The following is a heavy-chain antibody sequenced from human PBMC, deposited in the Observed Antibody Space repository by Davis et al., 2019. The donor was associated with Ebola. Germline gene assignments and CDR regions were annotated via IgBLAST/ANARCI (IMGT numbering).Heavy chain of an antibody. J-gene: IGHJ6*02. D-gene: IGHD6-13*01. CDR1: GFTFSSYA. V-gene: IGHV3-23*01. CDR2: ISGSGGST. CDR3: ARDGSSWYFYGMDV. Sequence: GGSLRLSCAASGFTFSSYAMSWVRQAPGKGLEWVSGISGSGGSTYYADSVKGRFTISRDNAKNSLYLQMNSLRAEDTAVYYCARDGSSWYFYGMDVWGQGTTVTVSS.